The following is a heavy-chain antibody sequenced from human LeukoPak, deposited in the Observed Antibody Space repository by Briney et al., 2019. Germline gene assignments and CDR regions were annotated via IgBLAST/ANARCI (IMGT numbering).Heavy chain of an antibody. Sequence: GASVKVSCKASGGTFSSYAISWVRQAPGQGLEWMGGIIPIFGTANYAQKFQGRVTITADESTSTAYMELSSLRSEDTAVYYCAVSGSYRYYFDYWGQGTLVTVSS. V-gene: IGHV1-69*13. CDR2: IIPIFGTA. CDR3: AVSGSYRYYFDY. D-gene: IGHD1-26*01. CDR1: GGTFSSYA. J-gene: IGHJ4*02.